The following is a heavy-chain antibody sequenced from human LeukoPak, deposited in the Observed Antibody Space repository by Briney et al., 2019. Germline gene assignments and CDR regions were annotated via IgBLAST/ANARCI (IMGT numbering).Heavy chain of an antibody. J-gene: IGHJ5*02. V-gene: IGHV4-4*07. CDR1: GGSISSYY. Sequence: SETLSLTCTVSGGSISSYYWSWIRQPAGKELEWIGRIYTSGSTNYNPSLKSRVTMSVDTSKNQFSLKLSSVTAADTAVYYCARDHIVVVPAALEQGGDNWFDPWGQGTLVTVSS. CDR2: IYTSGST. D-gene: IGHD2-2*01. CDR3: ARDHIVVVPAALEQGGDNWFDP.